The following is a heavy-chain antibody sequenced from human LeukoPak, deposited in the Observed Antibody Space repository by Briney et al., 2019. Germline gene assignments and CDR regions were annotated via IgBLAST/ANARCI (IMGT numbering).Heavy chain of an antibody. Sequence: PGGSLRPSCAASGFTFSSYAMSWVRQAPGEGLEWVSAISDSGGSTYSADSVKGRFTISRDNSKKTLYLQMNSLGADDTAVYSCAKEKPSDLIFYYWGQGTLVTVSS. D-gene: IGHD2/OR15-2a*01. CDR2: ISDSGGST. V-gene: IGHV3-23*01. J-gene: IGHJ4*02. CDR3: AKEKPSDLIFYY. CDR1: GFTFSSYA.